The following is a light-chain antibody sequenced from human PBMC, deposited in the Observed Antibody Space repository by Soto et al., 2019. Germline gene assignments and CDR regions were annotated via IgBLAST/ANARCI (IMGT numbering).Light chain of an antibody. CDR1: QSISASF. CDR2: ATS. V-gene: IGKV3D-15*01. CDR3: QQYNKWPLT. J-gene: IGKJ3*01. Sequence: EILLTQSPGTLSLSPGERATLSCRASQSISASFLAWYQRKPGQPHRLLIYATSTRATGIPERFSGSGSGTDFTLTISSLQSEDFAVYYCQQYNKWPLTFGPGTKVDIK.